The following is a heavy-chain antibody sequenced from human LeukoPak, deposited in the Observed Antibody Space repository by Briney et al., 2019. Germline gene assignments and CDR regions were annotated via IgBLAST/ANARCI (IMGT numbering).Heavy chain of an antibody. CDR3: ARGRTGAAALDF. V-gene: IGHV4-34*01. D-gene: IGHD2-2*01. Sequence: PPETLSLTCAVYGGSFSGHYWTWIRQPPGKGLEWIGESTHSGSTNYNPSLKSRVTISVDTSRNQFSLKLTSVTAADTAVYHCARGRTGAAALDFWGPGTLVIVSS. J-gene: IGHJ4*02. CDR2: STHSGST. CDR1: GGSFSGHY.